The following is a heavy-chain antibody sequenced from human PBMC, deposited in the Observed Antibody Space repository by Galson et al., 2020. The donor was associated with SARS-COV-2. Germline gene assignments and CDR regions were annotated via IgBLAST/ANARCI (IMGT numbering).Heavy chain of an antibody. CDR3: ATHDYGDYVYFDS. V-gene: IGHV4-39*01. CDR2: MSYSGST. D-gene: IGHD4-17*01. CDR1: GGSISSSSYY. J-gene: IGHJ4*02. Sequence: SQTLSPTCSVSGGSISSSSYYWGWIRQPPGKGLEWIGSMSYSGSTYYNPSLKSRVTISVDTSKNQFSLMLNSVTAADAAVYYCATHDYGDYVYFDSWGQGTQVTVSS.